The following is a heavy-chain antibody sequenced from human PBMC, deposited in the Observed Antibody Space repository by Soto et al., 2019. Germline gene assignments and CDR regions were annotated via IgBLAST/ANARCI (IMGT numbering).Heavy chain of an antibody. V-gene: IGHV4-59*01. J-gene: IGHJ6*02. D-gene: IGHD1-1*01. CDR3: AREGTTVNSYYYYGMDV. CDR1: GGSISSYY. Sequence: QVQLQESGPGLVKPSETLSLTCTVSGGSISSYYWSWIRQPPGKGLEWIGYIYYSGSTNYNPSLKSRVTLSVDTSKNQFSPKLSYVTAADTAVYYCAREGTTVNSYYYYGMDVWGQGTTVTVSS. CDR2: IYYSGST.